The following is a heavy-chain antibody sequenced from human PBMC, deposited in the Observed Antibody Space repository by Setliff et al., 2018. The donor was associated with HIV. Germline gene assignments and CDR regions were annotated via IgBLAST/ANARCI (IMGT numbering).Heavy chain of an antibody. D-gene: IGHD5-12*01. V-gene: IGHV1-69*13. Sequence: SVKVSCKASGGTFSSDAFSWVRQAPGQGLEWMGRIIPVFGTPNYAQKFQGRVTITADESTSTAYMELSSLRSEDTAVYYCARGATITYYFDYWGQGTLVTVSS. CDR3: ARGATITYYFDY. CDR2: IIPVFGTP. J-gene: IGHJ4*02. CDR1: GGTFSSDA.